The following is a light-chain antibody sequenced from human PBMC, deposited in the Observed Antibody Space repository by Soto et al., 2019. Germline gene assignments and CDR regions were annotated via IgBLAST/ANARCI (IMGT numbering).Light chain of an antibody. V-gene: IGKV3-20*01. CDR1: QSVSSSY. CDR2: GAS. Sequence: EIVLTQSPGTLSLSPGERATLSCRASQSVSSSYLAWYQQKPGQAPRLLIYGASSRATGIPDRFSGSGSGTDFTLTISRLEHEDIATYYCQQYDNLITFGQGTRLEIK. CDR3: QQYDNLIT. J-gene: IGKJ5*01.